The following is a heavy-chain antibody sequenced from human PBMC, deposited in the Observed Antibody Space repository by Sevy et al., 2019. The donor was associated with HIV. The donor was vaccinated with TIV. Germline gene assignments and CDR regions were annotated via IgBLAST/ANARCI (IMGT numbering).Heavy chain of an antibody. D-gene: IGHD2-21*01. CDR1: GFTFSAYS. V-gene: IGHV3-48*01. J-gene: IGHJ5*01. CDR2: IGSSSGTI. CDR3: ARAGGDCYSKNECWFVS. Sequence: GGSLRLSCAASGFTFSAYSMNWVRQAPGKGLEWDSYIGSSSGTIYYADSVKGKFTSSRDNAKSSLYLQMNGLRAEDTAVYYCARAGGDCYSKNECWFVSWGQGTLVTVSS.